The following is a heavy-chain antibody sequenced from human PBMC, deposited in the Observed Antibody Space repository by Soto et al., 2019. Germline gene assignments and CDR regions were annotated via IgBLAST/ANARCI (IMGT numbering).Heavy chain of an antibody. J-gene: IGHJ6*02. D-gene: IGHD3-22*01. V-gene: IGHV1-69*12. CDR1: GGTFSNYG. CDR2: IVPIFGA. Sequence: QVQLVQSGAEVKKPGSSVKVSCKSSGGTFSNYGFSWVRQAPGQGLECMGVIVPIFGAEHPQKFQGRVTITADESTNTVFRELRGRRAEDTAVYYCARGGSDYEGSGYYTGDVWGQGTTVTVSS. CDR3: ARGGSDYEGSGYYTGDV.